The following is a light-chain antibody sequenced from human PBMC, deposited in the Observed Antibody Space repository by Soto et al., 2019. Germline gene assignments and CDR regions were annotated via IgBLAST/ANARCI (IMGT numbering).Light chain of an antibody. Sequence: DIQLTQSPSFLSASVGDRVTITCRASQGISSYLAWYQQKPGKAPKLLIYAASTLQSGVPSRFSGSGSGTEFTLTISRLQPEDFATYYWQQLETFGKGTKVEIK. CDR1: QGISSY. CDR2: AAS. CDR3: QQLET. V-gene: IGKV1-9*01. J-gene: IGKJ1*01.